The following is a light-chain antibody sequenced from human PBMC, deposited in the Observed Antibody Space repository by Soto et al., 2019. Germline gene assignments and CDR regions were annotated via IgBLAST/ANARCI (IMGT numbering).Light chain of an antibody. V-gene: IGKV3-20*01. J-gene: IGKJ2*01. CDR1: QSVSSTY. CDR3: RQYGSSPPMYT. CDR2: GAS. Sequence: DIVLTQSPGTLSLSPGERATLSCRASQSVSSTYLGWYQQRPGQAPSLLIYGASNRATGIPDRFSGSGSGTDFTLTISRLEPEDFAVYYCRQYGSSPPMYTFGQGTKLEIK.